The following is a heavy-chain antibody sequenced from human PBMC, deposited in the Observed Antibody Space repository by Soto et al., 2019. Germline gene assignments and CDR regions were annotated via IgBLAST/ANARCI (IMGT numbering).Heavy chain of an antibody. CDR3: ATSYGSGYRAFDY. J-gene: IGHJ4*02. Sequence: QVRMVQSGSEVKKPGSSVKVSCKASGDTFSFYTINWVRQAPGLGLEWMGRVNPILSMSNYAQKFQRRVTMTADKSTSTAYMELRSLRSEDTAFYYCATSYGSGYRAFDYWGQGALVTVSS. CDR2: VNPILSMS. V-gene: IGHV1-69*02. D-gene: IGHD3-10*01. CDR1: GDTFSFYT.